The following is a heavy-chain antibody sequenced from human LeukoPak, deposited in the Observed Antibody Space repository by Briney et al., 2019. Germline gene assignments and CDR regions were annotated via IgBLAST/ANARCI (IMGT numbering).Heavy chain of an antibody. J-gene: IGHJ3*02. D-gene: IGHD3-22*01. CDR3: ARAGIWDYSDSSGYHNAAFDI. V-gene: IGHV1-46*01. CDR2: INPSGGTT. CDR1: GYTFTSYH. Sequence: ASVKVSCKASGYTFTSYHMHWVRQAPGQGLEWMGIINPSGGTTNYAQKFRGRVTMTRDMSTSTVYMELSSLRSEDTAVYYCARAGIWDYSDSSGYHNAAFDIWGQGTMVTVSS.